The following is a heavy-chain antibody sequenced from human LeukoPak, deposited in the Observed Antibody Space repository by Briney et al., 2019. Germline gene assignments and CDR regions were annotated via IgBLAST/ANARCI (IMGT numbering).Heavy chain of an antibody. D-gene: IGHD3-22*01. V-gene: IGHV1-69*05. J-gene: IGHJ4*02. CDR1: GGTFSSYA. CDR3: ARLTYYYDSSGYYYFDY. Sequence: SVKVSCKASGGTFSSYAISWVRQAPGQGLEWMGGIIPIFGTANYAQKFQGRVTITTDESTSTACMELSSLRSEDTAVYYCARLTYYYDSSGYYYFDYWGQGTLVTVSS. CDR2: IIPIFGTA.